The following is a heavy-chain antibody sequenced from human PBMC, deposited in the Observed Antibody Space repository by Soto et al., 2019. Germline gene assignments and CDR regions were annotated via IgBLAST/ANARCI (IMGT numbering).Heavy chain of an antibody. CDR2: IIPIFGTA. D-gene: IGHD3-3*01. V-gene: IGHV1-69*13. J-gene: IGHJ4*02. Sequence: SVKVSCKASGGTFSSYAISWVRQAPGQGLEWMGGIIPIFGTANYAQKFQGRVTITADESTSTAYMELSSLRSEDTAVYYCARVNTVRVSEHYYDFWSGRLDYWGQGTLVTVSS. CDR3: ARVNTVRVSEHYYDFWSGRLDY. CDR1: GGTFSSYA.